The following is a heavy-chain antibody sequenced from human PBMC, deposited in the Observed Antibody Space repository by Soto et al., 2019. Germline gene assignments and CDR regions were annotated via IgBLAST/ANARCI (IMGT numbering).Heavy chain of an antibody. J-gene: IGHJ4*02. Sequence: QVQLVQSGAEVKKPGSSVKVSCKASGGTFSSYTISWVRQAPGQGLEWMGRIIPILGIANYAQKFQGRVTITADKSTSTAYMELSSLRSEDTAVYYCARSTIGTYYYDSSGYYPIWGQGTLVTVSS. CDR3: ARSTIGTYYYDSSGYYPI. V-gene: IGHV1-69*02. D-gene: IGHD3-22*01. CDR2: IIPILGIA. CDR1: GGTFSSYT.